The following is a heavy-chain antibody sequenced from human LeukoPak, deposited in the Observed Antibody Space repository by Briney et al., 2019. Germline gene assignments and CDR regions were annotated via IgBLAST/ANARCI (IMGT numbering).Heavy chain of an antibody. CDR2: ISSSSRDI. J-gene: IGHJ4*02. D-gene: IGHD5-18*01. CDR3: ARAFDTTMAESSHY. V-gene: IGHV3-21*01. Sequence: GGSLRLSCAASGFTFSSYSMNWVRQAPGKGLEWVSSISSSSRDINYADSVRGRFTISRDDAKNSLYLQMNGLRAEDTAVYYCARAFDTTMAESSHYWGQGTLVTLSS. CDR1: GFTFSSYS.